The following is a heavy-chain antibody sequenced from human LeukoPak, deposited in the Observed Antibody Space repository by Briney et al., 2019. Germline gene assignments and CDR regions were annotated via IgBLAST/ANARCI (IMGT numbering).Heavy chain of an antibody. CDR3: ASGGYDYGNGVQTNYYYYYMDV. V-gene: IGHV1-69*05. CDR1: GGTFSSYA. D-gene: IGHD5-12*01. CDR2: IIPIFGTA. J-gene: IGHJ6*03. Sequence: GASVKVSCKASGGTFSSYAISWVRQAPGQGLEWMGGIIPIFGTANYAQEFQGRVTITTDESTSTAYMELSSLRSEDTAVYYCASGGYDYGNGVQTNYYYYYMDVWGKGTTVTVSS.